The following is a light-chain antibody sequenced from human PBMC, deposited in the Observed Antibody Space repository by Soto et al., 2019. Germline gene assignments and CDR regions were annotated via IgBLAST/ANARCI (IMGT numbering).Light chain of an antibody. CDR2: DAS. J-gene: IGKJ1*01. V-gene: IGKV1-5*01. CDR3: QQYGGSPWT. CDR1: QSISAW. Sequence: DIKMTQSPSTLSATAGDRVTITCGASQSISAWLAWYQQKPGKAPKLLIYDASNLESGVPSRFSGSGSGTDFTLTISRLEPEDFAVYYCQQYGGSPWTFGQGTKVDI.